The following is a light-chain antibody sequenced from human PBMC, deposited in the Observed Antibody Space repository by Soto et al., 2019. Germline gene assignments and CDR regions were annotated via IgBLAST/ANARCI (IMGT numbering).Light chain of an antibody. CDR3: QSYDSSLSGVI. J-gene: IGLJ2*01. CDR2: GNS. CDR1: SSNIGAGYD. Sequence: QAVVTQPPSVSGAPGQRVTISCTGSSSNIGAGYDVFWYQQLPATAPKLLIYGNSNRPSGVPDRFSGSKSGTSASLAITGLQAEDEADYYCQSYDSSLSGVIFGGGTKLTVL. V-gene: IGLV1-40*01.